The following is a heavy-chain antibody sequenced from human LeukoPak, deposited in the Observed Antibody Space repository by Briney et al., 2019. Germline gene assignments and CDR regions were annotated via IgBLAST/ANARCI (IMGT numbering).Heavy chain of an antibody. D-gene: IGHD2-21*02. CDR2: INPSGGT. V-gene: IGHV4-34*01. CDR1: GGSFSGYY. Sequence: SETLSLTCAVYGGSFSGYYWSWIRQPPGKGLEWIGEINPSGGTNYNPSLKSRVTISVDTSKNQFSLKLSSVTAADTAVYYCSGPRIVVVTAIDIEYFQHWGQGTLVTVSS. J-gene: IGHJ1*01. CDR3: SGPRIVVVTAIDIEYFQH.